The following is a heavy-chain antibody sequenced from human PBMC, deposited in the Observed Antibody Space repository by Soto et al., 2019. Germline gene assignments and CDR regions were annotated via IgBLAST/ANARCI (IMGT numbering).Heavy chain of an antibody. CDR1: GFTFSSYA. Sequence: PGGSLRLSCAASGFTFSSYAMHWVRQAPGKGLEWVAVISYDGSNKYYADSVKGRFTISRDNSKNTLYLQMNSLRAEDTAVYYCARDNYYYDSNGLVYWGQGTLVTVSS. J-gene: IGHJ4*02. CDR3: ARDNYYYDSNGLVY. CDR2: ISYDGSNK. V-gene: IGHV3-30-3*01. D-gene: IGHD3-22*01.